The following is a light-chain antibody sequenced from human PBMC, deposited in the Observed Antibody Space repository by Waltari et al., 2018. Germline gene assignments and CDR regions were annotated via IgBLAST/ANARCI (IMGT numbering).Light chain of an antibody. Sequence: QLVLTQSPSASASLGASVKLTCTLSSGLRSNVIAWLQQQPEKGPRYLMKVTSDGSHSKGDEIPDRFSGSSSGAERYLPISSLQSEDEADYYCQTGGHGTWVFGGGTKLTVL. V-gene: IGLV4-69*01. J-gene: IGLJ3*02. CDR3: QTGGHGTWV. CDR2: VTSDGSH. CDR1: SGLRSNV.